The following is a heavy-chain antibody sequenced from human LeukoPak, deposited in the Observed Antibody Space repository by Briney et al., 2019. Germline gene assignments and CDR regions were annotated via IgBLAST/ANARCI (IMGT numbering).Heavy chain of an antibody. CDR1: GGSISGYY. Sequence: SETLSLTCSASGGSISGYYWNWIWQPAGKGLEWIGRIYTDGGTLYNPSLNSRVTMSVDTSKNQFSLKLTSVTAANTAVYYCARRVSEVAPTLRNGENWFDPWGRGTLVTVSS. V-gene: IGHV4-4*07. D-gene: IGHD1-14*01. CDR3: ARRVSEVAPTLRNGENWFDP. CDR2: IYTDGGT. J-gene: IGHJ5*02.